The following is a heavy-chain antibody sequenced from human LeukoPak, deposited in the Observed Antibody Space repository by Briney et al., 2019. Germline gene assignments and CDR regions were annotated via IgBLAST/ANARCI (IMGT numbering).Heavy chain of an antibody. CDR3: ARASYYGGIYKSPFDY. V-gene: IGHV1-18*01. CDR1: GYTFTSYG. D-gene: IGHD4-23*01. Sequence: AASVKVSCKASGYTFTSYGISWVRQAPGQGLEWMGWISAYNGNTNYAQKLQGRVTMTTDTSTSTAYMELRSLRSDDTAVYYCARASYYGGIYKSPFDYWGQGTLVTVSS. CDR2: ISAYNGNT. J-gene: IGHJ4*02.